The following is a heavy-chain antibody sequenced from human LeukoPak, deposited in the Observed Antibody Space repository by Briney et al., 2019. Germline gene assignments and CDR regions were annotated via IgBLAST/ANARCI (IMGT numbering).Heavy chain of an antibody. Sequence: PGGSLRLSCTASGISFSNAWMSWVRQAPGRGLEWVGRIKGKTDGKTTDYAAPVKGRFTISRDDSKNTVYLQMNSLKTEDTAVYYCTTDYGEYCSGTTCYKGSWGQGTLVTVSS. V-gene: IGHV3-15*01. CDR3: TTDYGEYCSGTTCYKGS. CDR2: IKGKTDGKTT. J-gene: IGHJ5*02. CDR1: GISFSNAW. D-gene: IGHD2-2*02.